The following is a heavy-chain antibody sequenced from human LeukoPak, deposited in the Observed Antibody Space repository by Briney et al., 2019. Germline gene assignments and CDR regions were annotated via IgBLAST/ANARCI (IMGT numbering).Heavy chain of an antibody. J-gene: IGHJ4*02. V-gene: IGHV4-4*07. D-gene: IGHD2-15*01. CDR2: IYTSGST. Sequence: SETLSLTCTVSGGSISSYYWSWIRQPAGKGLEWIGRIYTSGSTNYNPSLKSRVTISVDTSKNQFSLRVTSVTAADTAVYYCARRTHDGRSRHYFDYWGQGTLVTVSS. CDR3: ARRTHDGRSRHYFDY. CDR1: GGSISSYY.